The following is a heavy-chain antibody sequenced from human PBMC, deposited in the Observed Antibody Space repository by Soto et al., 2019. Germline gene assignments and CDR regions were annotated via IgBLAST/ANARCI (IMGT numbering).Heavy chain of an antibody. CDR3: ARESLGWFDP. J-gene: IGHJ5*02. D-gene: IGHD3-10*01. CDR2: IWYDGSKK. CDR1: GSTFSSYG. V-gene: IGHV3-33*01. Sequence: ESGGGVVQPGRSLRLSCAASGSTFSSYGMHWVRQAPGKGLEWVAVIWYDGSKKDYADSVKGRFSISRDNSKNTLYLQMNSLRAEDTAVYYCARESLGWFDPWGQGTLVTVAS.